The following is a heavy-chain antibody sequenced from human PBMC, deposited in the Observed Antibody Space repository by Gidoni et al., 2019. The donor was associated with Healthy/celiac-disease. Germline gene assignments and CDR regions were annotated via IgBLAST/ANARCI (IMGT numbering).Heavy chain of an antibody. V-gene: IGHV3-49*05. J-gene: IGHJ3*02. CDR3: TRDGPPMPNIAAAGEIAFDI. Sequence: EVQLVESGGGLVKPGRSLRLSCTASGFTFGDYAMSWFRQAPGKGLEWVGFIRSKAYGGTTEYAASVKGRFTISRDDSKSIAYLQMNSLKTEDTAVYYCTRDGPPMPNIAAAGEIAFDIWGQGTMVTVSS. CDR1: GFTFGDYA. D-gene: IGHD6-13*01. CDR2: IRSKAYGGTT.